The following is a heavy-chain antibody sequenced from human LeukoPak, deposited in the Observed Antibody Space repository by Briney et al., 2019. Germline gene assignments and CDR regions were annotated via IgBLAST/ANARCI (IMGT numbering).Heavy chain of an antibody. J-gene: IGHJ6*02. D-gene: IGHD6-19*01. Sequence: GGSLRLSCAASGFTFSYYDMHWVRQAPGKGLGWVAVISYDGNKKYSADSVKGRFTISRDDSRNTLYLQMNSLRVEDTAVYYCARDGPREQWLVPQDFYGMDVWGQGATVTVSS. V-gene: IGHV3-30*04. CDR3: ARDGPREQWLVPQDFYGMDV. CDR2: ISYDGNKK. CDR1: GFTFSYYD.